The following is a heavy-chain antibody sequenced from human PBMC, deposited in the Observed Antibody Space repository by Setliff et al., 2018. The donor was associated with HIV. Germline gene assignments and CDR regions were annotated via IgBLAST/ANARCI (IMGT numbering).Heavy chain of an antibody. CDR2: ISPYIGHT. D-gene: IGHD6-19*01. V-gene: IGHV1-18*01. CDR1: GYTFTNYD. CDR3: ARLGSAWSDSYYYAMDV. J-gene: IGHJ6*02. Sequence: GASVKVSCKASGYTFTNYDINWVRQAPGQGLEWMGWISPYIGHTNYAQNFQGRVTMTIDTSTSTAYMELRSLNFDDTAVYYCARLGSAWSDSYYYAMDVWGQGTTVTV.